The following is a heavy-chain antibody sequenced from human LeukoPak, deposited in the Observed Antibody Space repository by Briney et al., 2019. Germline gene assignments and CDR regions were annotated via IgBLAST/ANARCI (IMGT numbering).Heavy chain of an antibody. CDR1: GFTFSSSA. CDR3: AKGGKWDVTPFDY. CDR2: ISNNGGYT. V-gene: IGHV3-23*01. Sequence: GSLRLSCAASGFTFSSSAMSWVRQAPGKGLEWVSAISNNGGYTYYADSVQGRFTISRDNSKSTLCLQMNSLRAEDTAVYYCAKGGKWDVTPFDYWGQGTLVTVSS. J-gene: IGHJ4*02. D-gene: IGHD1-26*01.